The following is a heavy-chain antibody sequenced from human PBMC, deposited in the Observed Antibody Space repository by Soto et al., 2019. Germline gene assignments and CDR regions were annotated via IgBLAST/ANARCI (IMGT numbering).Heavy chain of an antibody. Sequence: GAPVKVSCKASGYTFPSYAMHLVRQAPGQRLEWMGWINAGNGNTKYSQKFQGRVTITRDTSASTAYMELSSLRSEDTAVYYCARAWVVVTAPDYWGQGTLVTVSS. V-gene: IGHV1-3*01. CDR3: ARAWVVVTAPDY. CDR1: GYTFPSYA. D-gene: IGHD2-21*02. CDR2: INAGNGNT. J-gene: IGHJ4*02.